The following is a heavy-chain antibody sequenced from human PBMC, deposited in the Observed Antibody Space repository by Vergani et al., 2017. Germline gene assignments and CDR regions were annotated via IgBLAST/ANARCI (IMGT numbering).Heavy chain of an antibody. D-gene: IGHD2-2*01. J-gene: IGHJ4*02. CDR2: ISSSSSTI. V-gene: IGHV3-48*04. CDR3: ARDFGGGYCSSTSCSFFDY. Sequence: EVQLVESGGGLVQPGGSLRLSCAASGFTFSSYSMNWVRQVPGKGLEWVSYISSSSSTIYYADSVKGRFTISRDNAKNSLYLQMNSLRAEDTAVYYCARDFGGGYCSSTSCSFFDYWGQGTLVTVSS. CDR1: GFTFSSYS.